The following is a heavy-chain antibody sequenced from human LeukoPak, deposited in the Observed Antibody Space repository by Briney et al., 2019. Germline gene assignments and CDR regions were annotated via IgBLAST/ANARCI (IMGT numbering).Heavy chain of an antibody. CDR1: GFTSSTNA. Sequence: GGSLRLSCLTSGFTSSTNAMSWVRQAPGKGLEWISGISGSGASTYHADSVTGRFTISRDNSRNTLYLQMNSLRGDDTAVYYCAKDVGKWESLHFFDYWGQGTLVTVSS. D-gene: IGHD1-26*01. V-gene: IGHV3-23*01. J-gene: IGHJ4*02. CDR3: AKDVGKWESLHFFDY. CDR2: ISGSGAST.